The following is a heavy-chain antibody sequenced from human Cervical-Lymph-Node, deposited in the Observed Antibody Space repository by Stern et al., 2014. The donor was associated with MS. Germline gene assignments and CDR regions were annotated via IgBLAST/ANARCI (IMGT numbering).Heavy chain of an antibody. V-gene: IGHV2-5*02. J-gene: IGHJ5*02. Sequence: QVTLRESGPTLVKPTQTLTLTCTFSGFSLNTLGVGVGWIRQPPGKALEWLAVTYWGGDKRYRPSLSNRLTVREDTLKKPVVPTLTNTDPVDTATYYCPYSLPRLGELSSPPVLSWGLGTLVTVSS. D-gene: IGHD3-16*01. CDR3: PYSLPRLGELSSPPVLS. CDR2: TYWGGDK. CDR1: GFSLNTLGVG.